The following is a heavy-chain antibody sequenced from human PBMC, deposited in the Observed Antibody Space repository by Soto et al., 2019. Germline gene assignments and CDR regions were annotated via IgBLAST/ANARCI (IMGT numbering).Heavy chain of an antibody. D-gene: IGHD2-21*02. J-gene: IGHJ2*01. CDR2: IIPIFGTA. Sequence: QVQLVQSGAEVKKPGSSVKVSCKASGGTFSSYAISWVRQAPGQGLEWMGGIIPIFGTANYAQKFQGRVTITADESTSTGYMELSSLRSEDTAVYYCARVRGGDRHLYWYFDLWGRGTLVTVSS. CDR3: ARVRGGDRHLYWYFDL. CDR1: GGTFSSYA. V-gene: IGHV1-69*01.